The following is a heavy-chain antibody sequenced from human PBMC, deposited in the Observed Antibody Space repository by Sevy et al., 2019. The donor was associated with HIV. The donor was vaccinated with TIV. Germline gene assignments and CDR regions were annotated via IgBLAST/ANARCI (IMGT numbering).Heavy chain of an antibody. J-gene: IGHJ6*02. D-gene: IGHD2-21*01. CDR2: ISWHSRNI. CDR1: GFPFNDHA. CDR3: AKDINLGCAGVDGYSYYYYFYGLDV. Sequence: GGSLRLSCAASGFPFNDHAMHWVRQVPGKGLEWVSGISWHSRNIGYADSVKGPFTVSRHNARHFVYLEMNSLSPEDTACYYCAKDINLGCAGVDGYSYYYYFYGLDVGGQGPTVTVPS. V-gene: IGHV3-9*01.